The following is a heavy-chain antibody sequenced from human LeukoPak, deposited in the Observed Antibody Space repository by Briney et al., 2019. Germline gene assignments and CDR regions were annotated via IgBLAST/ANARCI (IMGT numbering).Heavy chain of an antibody. J-gene: IGHJ4*02. Sequence: PSETLSLTCSVSGDSITSTNYYWGWIRQPPGKEMEWIGTIYYSGSTYYNPSLKSRVTISVDTSKNQFSLKLSSVTAADTAVYYCARTAYTIFDYWGQGTLVTVSS. V-gene: IGHV4-39*01. CDR3: ARTAYTIFDY. CDR2: IYYSGST. D-gene: IGHD5-18*01. CDR1: GDSITSTNYY.